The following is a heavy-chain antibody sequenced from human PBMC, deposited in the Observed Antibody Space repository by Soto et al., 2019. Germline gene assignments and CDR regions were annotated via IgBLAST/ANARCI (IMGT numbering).Heavy chain of an antibody. J-gene: IGHJ4*02. D-gene: IGHD4-4*01. CDR2: TYYRSRWYS. CDR3: ERHTPGFHSAFDF. CDR1: GDSVSSNGAA. Sequence: PSQTLSLTCAISGDSVSSNGAAWNWIRQSPSRGLEWLGRTYYRSRWYSDYAPSVKSRITVNPDTSQNQFSLQLNSVTPEDTAIYHCERHTPGFHSAFDFWGQGTLVTVSS. V-gene: IGHV6-1*01.